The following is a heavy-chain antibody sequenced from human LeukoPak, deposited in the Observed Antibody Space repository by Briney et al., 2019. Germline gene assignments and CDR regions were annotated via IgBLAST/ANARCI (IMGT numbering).Heavy chain of an antibody. J-gene: IGHJ4*02. CDR2: IIPIFGTA. D-gene: IGHD3-22*01. V-gene: IGHV1-69*05. Sequence: SVKVSCKASGGTFSSYAISWVRQAPGQGLEWMGGIIPIFGTANYAQKFQGRVTITTDESTSTAYMQLSSLRSEDTAVYYCASYYDSSGAPFDYWGQGTLVSVSS. CDR1: GGTFSSYA. CDR3: ASYYDSSGAPFDY.